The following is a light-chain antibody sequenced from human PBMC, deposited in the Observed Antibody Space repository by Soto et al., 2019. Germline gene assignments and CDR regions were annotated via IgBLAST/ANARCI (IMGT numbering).Light chain of an antibody. CDR2: GAS. J-gene: IGKJ1*01. Sequence: EIVMTQSPSTLSVSPGERATISCRASQGVSSNLAWYQQKPGQAPRLLIYGASTRATGIPARFSGSGSGTAFSLTISSLQSEDFAVYYCQQYNNWPPGTFGQGTKVDIK. CDR1: QGVSSN. CDR3: QQYNNWPPGT. V-gene: IGKV3-15*01.